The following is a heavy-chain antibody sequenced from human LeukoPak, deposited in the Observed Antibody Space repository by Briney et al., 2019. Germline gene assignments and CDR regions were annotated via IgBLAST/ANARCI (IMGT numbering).Heavy chain of an antibody. CDR1: GFTFSTYG. J-gene: IGHJ4*02. CDR3: AKDPTSNVPGDY. D-gene: IGHD3-10*01. CDR2: IRYDGNNK. Sequence: GGSLRLSCVASGFTFSTYGMHWVRQAPGKGLERVAYIRYDGNNKYYADSVKGRFTISRDNSKNTLYLQINSLKAEDTAVYYCAKDPTSNVPGDYWGQGTLVTVSS. V-gene: IGHV3-30*02.